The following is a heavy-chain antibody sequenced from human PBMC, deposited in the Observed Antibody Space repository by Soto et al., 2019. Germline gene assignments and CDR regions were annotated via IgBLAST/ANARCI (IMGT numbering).Heavy chain of an antibody. CDR1: GFTFDDYG. CDR2: INYDGSNK. D-gene: IGHD3-3*01. CDR3: AKDLSSVSPYYDFWSGYPYYYGMDV. Sequence: PGGSLRLSCAASGFTFDDYGMRWVRQAPGKGLEWVAVINYDGSNKYYADSVKGRFTISRDNSKNTLYLQMNSLRAEDTAVYYCAKDLSSVSPYYDFWSGYPYYYGMDVWGQGTTVTVSS. V-gene: IGHV3-30*18. J-gene: IGHJ6*02.